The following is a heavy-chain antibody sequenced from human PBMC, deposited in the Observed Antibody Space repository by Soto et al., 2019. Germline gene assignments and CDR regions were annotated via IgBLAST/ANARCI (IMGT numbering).Heavy chain of an antibody. V-gene: IGHV1-3*01. D-gene: IGHD2-8*01. Sequence: ASVKLSCKDSGYTLTSSAMHWVRQAPGQRLEWMGWINAGNGNTKYSQKFQGRVTITRDTSASTAYMELSSLRSEDTAVYYCARALGYCTNGVCYTWWYFDYWGQGTLVTVSS. CDR3: ARALGYCTNGVCYTWWYFDY. CDR1: GYTLTSSA. CDR2: INAGNGNT. J-gene: IGHJ4*02.